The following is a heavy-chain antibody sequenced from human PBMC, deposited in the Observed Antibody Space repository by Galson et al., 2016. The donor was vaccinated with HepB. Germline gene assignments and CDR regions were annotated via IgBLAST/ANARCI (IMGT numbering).Heavy chain of an antibody. CDR3: ARPTYYYDSSGPELDY. D-gene: IGHD3-22*01. J-gene: IGHJ4*02. CDR1: GFTFSSYA. V-gene: IGHV3-30*04. CDR2: ISYDGSNK. Sequence: SLRLSCAASGFTFSSYAMHWVRQAPGKGLEWVAVISYDGSNKYYADSVKGRFTISRENSKNTLYLQMNSLRAEDTAVYYCARPTYYYDSSGPELDYWGQGTLVTVSS.